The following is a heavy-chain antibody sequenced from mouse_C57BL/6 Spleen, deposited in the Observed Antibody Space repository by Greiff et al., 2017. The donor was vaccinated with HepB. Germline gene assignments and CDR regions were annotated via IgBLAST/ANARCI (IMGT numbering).Heavy chain of an antibody. D-gene: IGHD6-1*01. CDR2: IYPGRGNT. CDR3: ARGRGSGSREMDY. V-gene: IGHV1-84*01. Sequence: LQESGPELVKPGASVKISCKASGYTFTDYYINWVKQRPGQGLEWIGWIYPGRGNTKYNEKFKGKATLTVDTSSSTSYMQISSLTSEDSAVYFCARGRGSGSREMDYWGQGTSVTVSS. J-gene: IGHJ4*01. CDR1: GYTFTDYY.